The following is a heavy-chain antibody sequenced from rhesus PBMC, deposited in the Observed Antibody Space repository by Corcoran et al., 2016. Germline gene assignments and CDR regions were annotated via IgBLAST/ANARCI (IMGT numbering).Heavy chain of an antibody. CDR3: ARDTNNVY. CDR2: IYGRGSTT. D-gene: IGHD2-15*01. J-gene: IGHJ4*01. Sequence: QLQLQESGPGLVKPSETLSVTCAVSGGSISSSYWSWIRQAPGKGLEWIGYIYGRGSTTNYNPSLKSRVTLSVDTSKNQLSLQLSSVTTADTAVYYCARDTNNVYWGQGVLVTVSS. CDR1: GGSISSSY. V-gene: IGHV4-169*02.